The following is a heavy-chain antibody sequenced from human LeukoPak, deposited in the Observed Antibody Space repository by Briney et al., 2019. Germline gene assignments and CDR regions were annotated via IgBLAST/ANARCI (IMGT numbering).Heavy chain of an antibody. CDR1: GYTFTSYG. V-gene: IGHV1-18*01. Sequence: GASVKVSCKASGYTFTSYGISWVRQAPGQGLEWMGWISGYNGNTLYAQNLQGRVSMTTDTSTRTAYMELRSLRSDDTAVYFCARDYCNNPTCHTREFDYWGQGTLVTVSS. D-gene: IGHD2/OR15-2a*01. CDR3: ARDYCNNPTCHTREFDY. CDR2: ISGYNGNT. J-gene: IGHJ4*02.